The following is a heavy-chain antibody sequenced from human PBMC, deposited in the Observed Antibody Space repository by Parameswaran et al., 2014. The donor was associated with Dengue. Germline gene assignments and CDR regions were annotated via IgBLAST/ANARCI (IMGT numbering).Heavy chain of an antibody. Sequence: RWIRQPPGKGLEWIGYIYYTGSTYYNPSLKSRVTISLDTSKIQFSLKLRSVTAADTAVYYCARSIGVTTIMGSWFDPWGQGTLVTVSS. CDR3: ARSIGVTTIMGSWFDP. J-gene: IGHJ5*02. V-gene: IGHV4-31*02. CDR2: IYYTGST. D-gene: IGHD5-12*01.